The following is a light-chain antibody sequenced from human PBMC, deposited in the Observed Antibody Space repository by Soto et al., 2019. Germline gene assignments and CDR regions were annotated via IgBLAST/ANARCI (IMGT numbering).Light chain of an antibody. CDR3: QHYNAQPLT. V-gene: IGKV3-15*01. J-gene: IGKJ4*01. Sequence: EIVMTQSPATLSVSSGERATLSCRASQSISSNLAWYQQKPGQAPRLLIFGASTRATGIPVRFSGSGSGTEFTLTISSLQSEDFAVYHCQHYNAQPLTFGGGTKVEIK. CDR1: QSISSN. CDR2: GAS.